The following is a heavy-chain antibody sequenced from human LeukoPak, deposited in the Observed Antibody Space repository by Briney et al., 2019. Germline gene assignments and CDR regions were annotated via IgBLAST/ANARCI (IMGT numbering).Heavy chain of an antibody. D-gene: IGHD3-10*02. CDR3: AELGITMIGVV. V-gene: IGHV3-48*03. CDR1: GFTFSSYE. J-gene: IGHJ6*04. CDR2: ISSSGSNI. Sequence: GGSLRLSRAASGFTFSSYEMNWVRQAPGKGLEWVSYISSSGSNIYYADSVRGRFTISRDNANNSLYLQMNSLSAEDTAVDYCAELGITMIGVVWGKGTTVTISS.